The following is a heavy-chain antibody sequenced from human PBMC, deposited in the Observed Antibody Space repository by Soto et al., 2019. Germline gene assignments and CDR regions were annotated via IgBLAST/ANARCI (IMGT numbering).Heavy chain of an antibody. CDR1: GYTFTTYY. CDR3: ARAPSPAGFDP. CDR2: INPSGGST. Sequence: QVQLVQSGAEVKKPGASVKVSCKASGYTFTTYYMHWVRQAPGQGLEWMGIINPSGGSTNYAQKFQGRLTVTRDTSTSTVYMELSSLRSEDTAVYYCARAPSPAGFDPWGQGTLVTVSS. J-gene: IGHJ5*02. V-gene: IGHV1-46*03.